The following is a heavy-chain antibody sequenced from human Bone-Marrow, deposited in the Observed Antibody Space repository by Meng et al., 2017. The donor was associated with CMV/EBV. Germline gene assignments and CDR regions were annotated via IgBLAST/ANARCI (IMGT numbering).Heavy chain of an antibody. CDR3: ARDPGYYYESSGYIGGRYYFDY. D-gene: IGHD3-22*01. J-gene: IGHJ4*02. CDR1: GFTFSSYW. CDR2: IKQDGSEK. V-gene: IGHV3-7*01. Sequence: ESLKISCAVSGFTFSSYWMSWVRQAPGKGLEWVANIKQDGSEKYYVHSVKGRFTISRDNAKNALYLRMNSLRAEDTAVYYCARDPGYYYESSGYIGGRYYFDYWGERTLVTVSS.